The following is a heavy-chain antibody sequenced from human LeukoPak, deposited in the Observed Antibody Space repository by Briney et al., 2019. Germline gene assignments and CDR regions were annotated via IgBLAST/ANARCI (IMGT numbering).Heavy chain of an antibody. Sequence: GRSLRLSCAASGFTFDDYAMHWVRQAPGKGLEWVSGISWNSGSIGYADSVKGRFTISRDNAKNSLYLQMNSLRAEDMALYYCAKDKGPIVAYAFDIWGQGTMVTVSS. J-gene: IGHJ3*02. CDR2: ISWNSGSI. CDR1: GFTFDDYA. D-gene: IGHD3-16*02. CDR3: AKDKGPIVAYAFDI. V-gene: IGHV3-9*03.